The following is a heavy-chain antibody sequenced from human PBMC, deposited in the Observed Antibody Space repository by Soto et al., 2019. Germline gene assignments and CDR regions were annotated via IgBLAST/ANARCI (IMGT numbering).Heavy chain of an antibody. V-gene: IGHV4-30-2*06. Sequence: SETLSLSCSVSGGTSTSGRSSWNWIRRSPGKGLEWIAYIYHSGSTYYNPSLKSRVTISVDRSENQFSLKLTSVTAADTAVYYCVRESVASGPNYFDTWGPGTLVTISS. D-gene: IGHD6-25*01. J-gene: IGHJ5*02. CDR3: VRESVASGPNYFDT. CDR1: GGTSTSGRSS. CDR2: IYHSGST.